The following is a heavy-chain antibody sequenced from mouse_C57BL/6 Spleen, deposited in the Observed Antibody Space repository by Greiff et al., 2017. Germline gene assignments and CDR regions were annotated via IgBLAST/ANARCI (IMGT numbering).Heavy chain of an antibody. J-gene: IGHJ1*03. CDR1: GYTFTDYY. V-gene: IGHV1-76*01. CDR2: IYPGSGNT. D-gene: IGHD3-3*01. Sequence: QVQLKESGAELVRPGASVKLSCKASGYTFTDYYINWVKQRPGQGLEWIARIYPGSGNTYYNEKFKGKATLTAEKSSSTAYMQLSSLTSEDSAVYFCAREGLDYWYFDVWGTGTTVTVSS. CDR3: AREGLDYWYFDV.